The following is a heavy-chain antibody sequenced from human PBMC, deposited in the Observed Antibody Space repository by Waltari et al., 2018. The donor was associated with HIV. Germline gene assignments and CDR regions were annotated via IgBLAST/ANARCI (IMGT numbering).Heavy chain of an antibody. Sequence: QLQLQESGPGLVKPSETLSLTCTVSGDSVGSNYYWAWIRQPPGKGLEWVGSVFYRGSPHYYPSLKSRVTISVDTSKNKFSLKLTAVVAADAAVYFCARTYTGSSQYFQHWGQGALVTVSS. J-gene: IGHJ1*01. CDR3: ARTYTGSSQYFQH. CDR2: VFYRGSP. D-gene: IGHD1-26*01. V-gene: IGHV4-39*01. CDR1: GDSVGSNYY.